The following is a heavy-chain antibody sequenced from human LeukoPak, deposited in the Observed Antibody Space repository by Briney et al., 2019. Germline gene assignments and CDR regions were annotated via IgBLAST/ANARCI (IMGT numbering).Heavy chain of an antibody. CDR3: ARHSYYYDSSGYTPRRHFDY. Sequence: SETLSLTCTVSGGSISSSSYYWGWIRQPPGKGLEWIGSSYYSGSTYYNPSLKSRVTISVDTSKNQFSLKLSSVTAADTAVYYCARHSYYYDSSGYTPRRHFDYWGQGTLVTVSS. CDR1: GGSISSSSYY. CDR2: SYYSGST. V-gene: IGHV4-39*01. J-gene: IGHJ4*02. D-gene: IGHD3-22*01.